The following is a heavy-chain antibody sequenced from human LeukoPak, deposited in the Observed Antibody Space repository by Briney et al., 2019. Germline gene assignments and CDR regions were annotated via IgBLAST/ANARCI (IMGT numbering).Heavy chain of an antibody. CDR3: ARRFEYQLPRTLDY. D-gene: IGHD2-2*01. V-gene: IGHV3-7*01. J-gene: IGHJ4*02. Sequence: GGSLRLSCAASGFTFSSYWMSWVRQAPGKGLEWVANIKQDGSEKYYVDSVKGRFTISRDNAKNSLYLQMNSLRAEDTAVYYCARRFEYQLPRTLDYWGQGTLVTVSS. CDR1: GFTFSSYW. CDR2: IKQDGSEK.